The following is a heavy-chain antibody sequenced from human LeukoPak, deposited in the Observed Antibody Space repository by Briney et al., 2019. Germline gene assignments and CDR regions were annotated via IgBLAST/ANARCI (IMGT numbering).Heavy chain of an antibody. D-gene: IGHD2-21*02. J-gene: IGHJ4*02. CDR2: ISGSGGTI. CDR1: ESTFKKYV. Sequence: GGSLRLSCKASESTFKKYVMSWVRQAPGKGLEWVSSISGSGGTIYYADSGKGRFTISRDNSKNTLYLQMKSLRAEDTAIYCCAIDFRTSSLVTTPPYFDYWGQGTLVTVSS. V-gene: IGHV3-23*01. CDR3: AIDFRTSSLVTTPPYFDY.